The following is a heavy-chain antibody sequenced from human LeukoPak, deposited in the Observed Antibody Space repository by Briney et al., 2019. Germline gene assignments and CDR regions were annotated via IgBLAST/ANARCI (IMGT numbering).Heavy chain of an antibody. D-gene: IGHD6-19*01. V-gene: IGHV3-11*01. J-gene: IGHJ4*02. Sequence: GGSLRLSCAASGFTFSDYYMSWIRQAPGKGLEWVSYISSSGSTIYYADSVKGRFTISRDNAKNSLYLQMNSLRAEDTAVYYCARVRYLGAVAGHFDYWGQGTLVTVSS. CDR2: ISSSGSTI. CDR1: GFTFSDYY. CDR3: ARVRYLGAVAGHFDY.